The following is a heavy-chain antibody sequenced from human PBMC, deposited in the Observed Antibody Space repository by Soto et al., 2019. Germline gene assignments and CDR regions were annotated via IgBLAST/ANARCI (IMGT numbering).Heavy chain of an antibody. J-gene: IGHJ4*02. CDR1: GGSISSYY. CDR2: IYYSGST. CDR3: ARTSRNTRSYYFDY. V-gene: IGHV4-59*01. Sequence: PSETLSLTCTVSGGSISSYYWSWIRQPPGKGLEWIGYIYYSGSTNYNPSLKSRVTISVDTSKNQFSLKLSSVTAADTAVYYCARTSRNTRSYYFDYWGQGTLVTVSS.